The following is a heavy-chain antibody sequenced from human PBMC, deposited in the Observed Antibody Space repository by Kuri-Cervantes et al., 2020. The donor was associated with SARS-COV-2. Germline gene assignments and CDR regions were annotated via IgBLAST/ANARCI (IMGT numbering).Heavy chain of an antibody. CDR3: AKDTYYEN. V-gene: IGHV3-30*02. Sequence: GESLKISCAASGFTFSSYGIHWVRQAPGKGLDWVAFIRYDGSNKYYADSVKGRFTISRDNSKNTLYLQMNSLRAEDTAVYYCAKDTYYENWGQGTLVTVSS. CDR1: GFTFSSYG. CDR2: IRYDGSNK. J-gene: IGHJ4*02. D-gene: IGHD1-26*01.